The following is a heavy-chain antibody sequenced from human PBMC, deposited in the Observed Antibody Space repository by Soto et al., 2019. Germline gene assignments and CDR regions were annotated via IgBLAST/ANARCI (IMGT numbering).Heavy chain of an antibody. J-gene: IGHJ4*01. CDR3: ARVVHSGDCEDF. Sequence: QVQLQESGPRLLKPSQTLSLTCTVSGGSFNSGAYYWSWLRQHPAKGLEWIASIYDTGTSAYTPSLRSRLSMSIDTSKSQFSLTLTSVTAADTAVYYCARVVHSGDCEDFWGQGTLVTVSS. V-gene: IGHV4-31*03. CDR2: IYDTGTS. CDR1: GGSFNSGAYY. D-gene: IGHD4-17*01.